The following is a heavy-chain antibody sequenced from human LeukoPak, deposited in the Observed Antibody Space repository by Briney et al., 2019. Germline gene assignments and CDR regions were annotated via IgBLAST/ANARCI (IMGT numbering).Heavy chain of an antibody. V-gene: IGHV1-24*01. CDR1: GYSLTDLS. CDR3: ATPSGSFLGFYYGMDV. J-gene: IGHJ6*02. CDR2: FDPEDGQT. Sequence: ASVKVSCEVSGYSLTDLSMHWVRQVPGEGLEWLGGFDPEDGQTLYAQKFQGRVTMAKDTSTDTVYMDLTNLRSEDTAVYYCATPSGSFLGFYYGMDVWGQGTTVTVSS. D-gene: IGHD1-26*01.